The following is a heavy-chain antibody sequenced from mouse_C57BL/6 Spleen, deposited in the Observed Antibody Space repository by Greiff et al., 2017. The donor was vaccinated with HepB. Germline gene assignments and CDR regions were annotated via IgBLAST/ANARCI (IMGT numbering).Heavy chain of an antibody. CDR2: ISSGGSYT. CDR1: GFTFSSYG. V-gene: IGHV5-6*02. CDR3: ARPYLLLRYFDV. J-gene: IGHJ1*03. D-gene: IGHD1-1*01. Sequence: DVKLVESGGDLVKPGGSLKLSCAASGFTFSSYGMSWVRQTPDKRLEWVATISSGGSYTYYPDSVKGRFTISRDNAKNTLYLQMSSLKSEDTAMYYCARPYLLLRYFDVWGTGTTVTVSS.